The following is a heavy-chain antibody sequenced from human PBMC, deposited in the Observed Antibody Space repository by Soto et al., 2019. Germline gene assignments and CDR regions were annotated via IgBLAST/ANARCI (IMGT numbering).Heavy chain of an antibody. CDR1: GCTFSSYA. Sequence: QVQLVQSGAEVKKPGSSVKVSCKASGCTFSSYAISWVRQAPGQGLEWMGGIIPIFGTANYAQKFPGRVTITADESTSTAYRELSSLRSEDTAVYYCASKDSSGWYRWFDPWGQGTLVTVSS. J-gene: IGHJ5*02. CDR2: IIPIFGTA. CDR3: ASKDSSGWYRWFDP. D-gene: IGHD6-19*01. V-gene: IGHV1-69*12.